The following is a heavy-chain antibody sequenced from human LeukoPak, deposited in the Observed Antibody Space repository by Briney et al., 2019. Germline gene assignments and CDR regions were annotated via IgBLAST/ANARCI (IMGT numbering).Heavy chain of an antibody. J-gene: IGHJ4*02. D-gene: IGHD6-13*01. CDR2: ISGSGGST. V-gene: IGHV3-23*01. CDR3: AKSGYSSSWYDLGSYFDY. CDR1: GFTFSSYA. Sequence: PGGSLRLSCAASGFTFSSYAMSWVRQAPGKGGEWVSAISGSGGSTYYADSVKGRFNIYRDNSKNSVYMKMNSLRAEDTAVYYCAKSGYSSSWYDLGSYFDYWGQGTLVTVSS.